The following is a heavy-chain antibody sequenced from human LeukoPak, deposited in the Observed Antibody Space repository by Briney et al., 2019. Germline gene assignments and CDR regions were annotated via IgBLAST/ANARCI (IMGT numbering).Heavy chain of an antibody. J-gene: IGHJ3*02. V-gene: IGHV3-33*01. CDR3: ARDHDYGSGTDAFDI. CDR1: GFTFSSYG. CDR2: IWYDGSNK. Sequence: GRSLRLCCAASGFTFSSYGMHWFRQAPGTGLVWGAVIWYDGSNKYYADSVKVRFTISRDNSKNTLYLQMNSLRAEDTAVYYCARDHDYGSGTDAFDIWGQGTMVTVSS. D-gene: IGHD3-10*01.